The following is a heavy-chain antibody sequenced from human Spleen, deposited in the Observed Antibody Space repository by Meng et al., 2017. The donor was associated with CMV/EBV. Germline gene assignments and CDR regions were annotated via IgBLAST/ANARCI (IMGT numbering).Heavy chain of an antibody. D-gene: IGHD3-10*01. CDR2: IIPILGIA. Sequence: CKASGGTFSSYTISWVRQAPGQGLEWMGRIIPILGIANYAQKFQGRVTITADKSTSTAYMELSSLRSEDTAVYYCARRGEYGSGFDYWGQGTLVTVSS. J-gene: IGHJ4*02. V-gene: IGHV1-69*02. CDR3: ARRGEYGSGFDY. CDR1: GGTFSSYT.